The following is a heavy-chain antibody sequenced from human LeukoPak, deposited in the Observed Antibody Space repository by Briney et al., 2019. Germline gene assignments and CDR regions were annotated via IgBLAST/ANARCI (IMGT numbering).Heavy chain of an antibody. D-gene: IGHD3-22*01. CDR2: IKSLASGGTT. Sequence: GGSLRLSCAVSGLTFRDAWMNWVRQAPGKGLEWVGRIKSLASGGTTDYAAPVKGRFTISRVDSRNTVYLQMNGLKSEDTAVYYCTHDSSGYFSLHSGGQGTLVTVSA. CDR1: GLTFRDAW. J-gene: IGHJ5*01. CDR3: THDSSGYFSLHS. V-gene: IGHV3-15*01.